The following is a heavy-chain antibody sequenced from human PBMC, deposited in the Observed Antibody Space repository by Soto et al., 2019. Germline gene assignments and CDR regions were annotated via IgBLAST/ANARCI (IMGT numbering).Heavy chain of an antibody. CDR3: ARDFQEGARAYNIEVRFDP. CDR2: FDPEDGET. V-gene: IGHV1-24*01. CDR1: GYALTELS. D-gene: IGHD3-16*01. J-gene: IGHJ5*02. Sequence: ASVKVSCKVSGYALTELSMHWVRHAPGKGLEWMGGFDPEDGETIYAQKFQGRVTMTEDTSTDTAYMELSSLRSEDTAVYYCARDFQEGARAYNIEVRFDPWGQGTLVTVSS.